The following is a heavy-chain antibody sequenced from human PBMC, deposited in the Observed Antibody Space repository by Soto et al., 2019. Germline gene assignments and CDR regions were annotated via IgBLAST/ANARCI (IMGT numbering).Heavy chain of an antibody. CDR2: FDPEDGET. V-gene: IGHV1-24*01. J-gene: IGHJ4*02. Sequence: ASVKVSCKVSGYTLTEFSMHWVRQAPRKGLEWMGGFDPEDGETIYAQKFQGRVTMTEDTSTDTAYMELSSLRSEDTAVYYCATGPIFGMVPLALDYWGQGTLVSVS. CDR1: GYTLTEFS. D-gene: IGHD3-3*01. CDR3: ATGPIFGMVPLALDY.